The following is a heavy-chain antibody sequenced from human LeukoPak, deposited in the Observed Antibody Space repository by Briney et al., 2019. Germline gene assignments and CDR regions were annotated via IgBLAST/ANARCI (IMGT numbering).Heavy chain of an antibody. J-gene: IGHJ3*02. Sequence: GGSLRLSCAASGFTFSSYSMNWVRQAPGKGLEWVAVISYDGSNKEYADSVKGRFTISRDNAKNSLYLQMNSLRAEDTAVYYCARDRYSYGYGGDAFDIWGQGTMVTVSS. CDR1: GFTFSSYS. D-gene: IGHD5-18*01. CDR3: ARDRYSYGYGGDAFDI. CDR2: ISYDGSNK. V-gene: IGHV3-30*03.